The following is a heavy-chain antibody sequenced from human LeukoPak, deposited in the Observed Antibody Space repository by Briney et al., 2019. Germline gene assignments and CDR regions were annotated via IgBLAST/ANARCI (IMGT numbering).Heavy chain of an antibody. CDR3: ARHVTARGYFDY. CDR2: IYYSGST. CDR1: GGSISSYY. Sequence: PSVTLSLTCTVSGGSISSYYWSWIRQPPGKGLEWIGYIYYSGSTNYNPSLKSRVTISVDTSKNQFSLKLSSVTAADTAVYYCARHVTARGYFDYWGQGTLVTVSS. V-gene: IGHV4-59*08. J-gene: IGHJ4*02. D-gene: IGHD3-16*01.